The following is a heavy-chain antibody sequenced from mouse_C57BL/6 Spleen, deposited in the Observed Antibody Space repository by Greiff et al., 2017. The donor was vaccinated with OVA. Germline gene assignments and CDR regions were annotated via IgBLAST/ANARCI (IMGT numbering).Heavy chain of an antibody. CDR1: GYTFTEYT. CDR3: ARHGPYYGRSDYWYFDV. J-gene: IGHJ1*03. Sequence: ESGAELVKPGASVKLSCKASGYTFTEYTIHWVKQRSGQGLEWIGWFYPGSGSIKYNEKFKDKATLTADKSSSTVYMELSRLTSEDSAVYFCARHGPYYGRSDYWYFDVWGTGTTVTVS. CDR2: FYPGSGSI. V-gene: IGHV1-62-2*01. D-gene: IGHD1-1*01.